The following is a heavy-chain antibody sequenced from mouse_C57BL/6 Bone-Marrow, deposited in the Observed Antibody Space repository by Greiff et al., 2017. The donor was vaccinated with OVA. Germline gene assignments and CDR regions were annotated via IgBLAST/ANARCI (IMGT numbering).Heavy chain of an antibody. Sequence: EVQGVESGGGLVQPGGSLKLSCAASGFTFSDYYMYWVRQTPEKRLEWVAYISNGGGSTYYPDTVKGRFTISRDNAKNTLYLQMSRLKSEDTAMYYCARRGNYPYYAMDYWGQGTSVTVSS. D-gene: IGHD2-1*01. CDR3: ARRGNYPYYAMDY. V-gene: IGHV5-12*01. CDR2: ISNGGGST. CDR1: GFTFSDYY. J-gene: IGHJ4*01.